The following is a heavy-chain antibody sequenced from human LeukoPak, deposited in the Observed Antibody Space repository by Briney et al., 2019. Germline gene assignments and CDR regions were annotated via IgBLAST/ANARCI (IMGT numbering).Heavy chain of an antibody. V-gene: IGHV3-30*15. CDR1: GFTFSNYA. J-gene: IGHJ4*02. CDR3: ARSRIANDSSGYYFKFDY. Sequence: GGSLRLSCAGFGFTFSNYAIHWVRQAPGKGLEWVAAISFDGSKSYYAESVKGRFSISRDNSRDTLYLQMSSQAVEDTAIYYCARSRIANDSSGYYFKFDYWGQGALVTVSS. D-gene: IGHD3-22*01. CDR2: ISFDGSKS.